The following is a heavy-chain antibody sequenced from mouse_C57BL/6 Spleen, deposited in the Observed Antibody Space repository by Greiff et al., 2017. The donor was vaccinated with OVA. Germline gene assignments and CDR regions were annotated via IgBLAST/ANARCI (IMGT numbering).Heavy chain of an antibody. CDR3: ARGGIYAIDY. CDR1: GYTFTSYW. J-gene: IGHJ4*01. V-gene: IGHV1-64*01. CDR2: IHPNSGST. Sequence: QVQLQQPGAELVKPGASVKLSCKASGYTFTSYWMHWVKQRPGQGLEWIGRIHPNSGSTNYNEKFKSKATLTADKSSSTAYMQISSLTSEDSAVYYCARGGIYAIDYWGQGTSVTVSS.